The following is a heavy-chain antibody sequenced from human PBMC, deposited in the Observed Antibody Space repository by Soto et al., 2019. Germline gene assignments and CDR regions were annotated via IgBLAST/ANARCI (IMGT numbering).Heavy chain of an antibody. Sequence: LKISCKGSGYSFTSYWISWVRQMPGKGLEWMGRIDPSDSYTNYSPSFQGHVTISADKSISTAYLQWSSLKASDTAMYYCARQGKTPDYYYGMDVWGQGTTVTVSS. CDR3: ARQGKTPDYYYGMDV. CDR2: IDPSDSYT. J-gene: IGHJ6*02. V-gene: IGHV5-10-1*01. CDR1: GYSFTSYW.